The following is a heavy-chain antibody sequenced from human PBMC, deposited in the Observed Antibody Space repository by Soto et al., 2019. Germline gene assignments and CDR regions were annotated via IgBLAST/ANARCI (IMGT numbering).Heavy chain of an antibody. CDR2: ISSNGVST. V-gene: IGHV3-64D*06. D-gene: IGHD5-18*01. J-gene: IGHJ4*02. CDR1: GFPFSNSV. Sequence: PGWSLRLSCSASGFPFSNSVMHLVRQAPGRGLEDLSAISSNGVSTYYADSVKGRFTISRDNSKNKLYLQLSSLRPEDTAIYYCMTVDTTMTEGRYFGYWGEGTLVTVSS. CDR3: MTVDTTMTEGRYFGY.